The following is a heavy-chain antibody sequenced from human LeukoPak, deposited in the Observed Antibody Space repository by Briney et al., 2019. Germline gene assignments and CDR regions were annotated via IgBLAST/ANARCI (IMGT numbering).Heavy chain of an antibody. Sequence: GGSLRLSCAASGFSFSSYWMSWVRQAPGKGLEWVANIKQDGSQNYYVDSVKGRFTISRDNAKNSLYLQMDSLRAEDSAVYYCASSNWNYYNYWGQGTLVTVSS. J-gene: IGHJ4*02. CDR1: GFSFSSYW. CDR3: ASSNWNYYNY. V-gene: IGHV3-7*05. D-gene: IGHD1-20*01. CDR2: IKQDGSQN.